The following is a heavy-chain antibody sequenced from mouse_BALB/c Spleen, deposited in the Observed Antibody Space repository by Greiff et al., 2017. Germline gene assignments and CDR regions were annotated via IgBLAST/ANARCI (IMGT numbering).Heavy chain of an antibody. D-gene: IGHD2-1*01. V-gene: IGHV1S126*01. Sequence: VQGVESGPQLVRPGASVKISCKASGYSFTSYWMHWVKQRPGQGLEWIGMIDPSDSETRLNQKFKDKATLTVDKSSSTAYMQLSSPTSEDSAVYYCARRGNYPYAMDYWGQGTSVTVSS. CDR3: ARRGNYPYAMDY. J-gene: IGHJ4*01. CDR1: GYSFTSYW. CDR2: IDPSDSET.